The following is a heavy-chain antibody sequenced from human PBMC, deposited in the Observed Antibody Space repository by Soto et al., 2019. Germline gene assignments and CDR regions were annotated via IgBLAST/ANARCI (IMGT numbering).Heavy chain of an antibody. V-gene: IGHV3-33*01. J-gene: IGHJ4*02. CDR3: ARGGGAVAGSFDY. CDR1: GFTFSNYA. Sequence: QVQLVESGGGVVQPGRSLRLSCAASGFTFSNYAMHWVRQAPGKGLEWVAIIWYDGSNKYYADSVKGGFTISRDNSKNTLLLQMNSLRAEDTAVYYCARGGGAVAGSFDYCGQGTLVTVSS. D-gene: IGHD6-19*01. CDR2: IWYDGSNK.